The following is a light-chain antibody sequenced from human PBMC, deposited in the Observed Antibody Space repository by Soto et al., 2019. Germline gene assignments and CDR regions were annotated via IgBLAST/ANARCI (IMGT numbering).Light chain of an antibody. CDR3: CSYAGSSTFV. CDR1: SSDVGSYNL. V-gene: IGLV2-23*03. J-gene: IGLJ3*02. CDR2: EGS. Sequence: QSVLTQPASVSGSPGQSITISCTGTSSDVGSYNLVSWYQQHPGKAPKLMIYEGSKPPSGVSNRFSGSKSGNAASLTITGLQAEDEADYYCCSYAGSSTFVFGGGTRLTVL.